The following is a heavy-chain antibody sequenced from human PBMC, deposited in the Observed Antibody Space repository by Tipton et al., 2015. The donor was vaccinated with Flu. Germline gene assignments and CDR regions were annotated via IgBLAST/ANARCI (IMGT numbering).Heavy chain of an antibody. Sequence: TLSLTCAVYGGSFSGYYWSWIRQPPGKGLEWIGEINHSGSTNYNPSLKSRVTISVDTSKNQFSLKLSSVTAADTAVYYCASGKYQLLSIWWFDPWGQGTLVTVSS. CDR3: ASGKYQLLSIWWFDP. V-gene: IGHV4-34*01. CDR1: GGSFSGYY. CDR2: INHSGST. D-gene: IGHD2-2*01. J-gene: IGHJ5*02.